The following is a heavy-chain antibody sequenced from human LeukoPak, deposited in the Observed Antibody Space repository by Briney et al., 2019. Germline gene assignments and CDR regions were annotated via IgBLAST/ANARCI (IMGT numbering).Heavy chain of an antibody. Sequence: PGGSLRLSCAASGFTFDDYAMHWVRQAPGKGLEWVSGISWNSGSIGYADSVKGRFTISRDNAKNSLYLQMNSLRAEDTALYYCAKDGTTDYGDYYFDYWGQGTLVTVSS. CDR1: GFTFDDYA. J-gene: IGHJ4*02. CDR2: ISWNSGSI. D-gene: IGHD4-17*01. CDR3: AKDGTTDYGDYYFDY. V-gene: IGHV3-9*01.